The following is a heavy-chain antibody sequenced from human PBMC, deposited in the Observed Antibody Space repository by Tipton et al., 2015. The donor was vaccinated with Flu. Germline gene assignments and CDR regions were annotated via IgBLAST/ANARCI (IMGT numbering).Heavy chain of an antibody. CDR2: IYYSGTA. CDR1: GGSISSGAYY. V-gene: IGHV4-31*01. CDR3: ARDEGVVNYYFGMDV. J-gene: IGHJ6*02. Sequence: LRLSCTVSGGSISSGAYYWTWIRQHPGKGLEWIGFIYYSGTAYYNPSLKSLVTISIDTSKNQFFLKLTSVTAADTAVYYCARDEGVVNYYFGMDVWGQGTTVTVSS.